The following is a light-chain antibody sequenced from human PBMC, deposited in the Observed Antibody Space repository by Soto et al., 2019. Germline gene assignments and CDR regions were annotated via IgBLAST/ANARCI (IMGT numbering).Light chain of an antibody. Sequence: PGERVTLYCRASPSVSSSYVSWYQQKPGQAPRLLIYGASTRATSIPARFSGSGSGTDFTLTISSLQPEDFAVYYFQQYYSRFTFGPGTKVDIK. V-gene: IGKV3D-7*01. CDR2: GAS. J-gene: IGKJ3*01. CDR1: PSVSSSY. CDR3: QQYYSRFT.